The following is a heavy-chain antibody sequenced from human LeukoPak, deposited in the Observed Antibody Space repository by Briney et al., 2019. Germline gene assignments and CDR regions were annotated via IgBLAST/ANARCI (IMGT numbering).Heavy chain of an antibody. J-gene: IGHJ4*02. V-gene: IGHV4-59*01. D-gene: IGHD3-22*01. CDR1: GGSISSYY. CDR2: IYYSGST. Sequence: SETLSLTCTVSGGSISSYYWSWIRQPPGKGLEWIGYIYYSGSTNYNPSFKSRVTISVDTSKNQFSLKLSSVTAADTAVYYCARALPYYYDSSGYFDYWGQGTLVTVSS. CDR3: ARALPYYYDSSGYFDY.